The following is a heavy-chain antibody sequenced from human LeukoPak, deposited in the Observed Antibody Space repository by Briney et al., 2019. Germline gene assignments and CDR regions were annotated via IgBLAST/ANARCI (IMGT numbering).Heavy chain of an antibody. D-gene: IGHD1-26*01. V-gene: IGHV3-33*01. J-gene: IGHJ3*02. CDR2: IGSDGRNK. CDR1: GFTFSSYG. CDR3: ARDDLVLEESGFDI. Sequence: GGSLRLSCAASGFTFSSYGIHWVRQAPGKGLEWMAAIGSDGRNKFYADSVTGRFTISRDNSKNTLYLQTNSLRAEDTAVYYCARDDLVLEESGFDIWGQGTMVTVSS.